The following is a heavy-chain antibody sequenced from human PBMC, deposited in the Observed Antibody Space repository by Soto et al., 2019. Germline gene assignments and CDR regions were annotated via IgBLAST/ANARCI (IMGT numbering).Heavy chain of an antibody. CDR3: ARDETVLXFDY. J-gene: IGHJ4*02. CDR1: GGSFSSYY. Sequence: PSETLSLTCAVYGGSFSSYYWSWIRQPPGKGLEWIGEINHSGSTNYNPSLKSRVTISVDTSKNQFSLKLSSVTAADTAVYYCARDETVLXFDYWGQGXLVTVSS. CDR2: INHSGST. V-gene: IGHV4-34*01. D-gene: IGHD2-15*01.